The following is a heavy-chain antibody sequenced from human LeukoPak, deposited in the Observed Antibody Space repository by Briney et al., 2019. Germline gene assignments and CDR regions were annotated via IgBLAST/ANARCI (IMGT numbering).Heavy chain of an antibody. Sequence: SETLSLTCTVSGYSISSGYYWGWIRQPPGKGLEWIGSIYHSGRTFYNPSLKSRVTISVDTSKNQFSLKLTSVTAADTAVYYCARLYPRATRFDSWAQGTLVTVSS. V-gene: IGHV4-38-2*02. CDR1: GYSISSGYY. J-gene: IGHJ4*02. CDR2: IYHSGRT. CDR3: ARLYPRATRFDS. D-gene: IGHD5-24*01.